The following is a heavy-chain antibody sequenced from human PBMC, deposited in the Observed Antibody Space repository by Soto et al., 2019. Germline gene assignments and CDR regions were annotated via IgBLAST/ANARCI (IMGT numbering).Heavy chain of an antibody. CDR2: INWDSGDI. J-gene: IGHJ4*02. CDR3: AKDTAPGFYDANGYLDY. Sequence: SLRLSCVVSGISFDDYAMHWFPQVPGKVLEWVSGINWDSGDIGYADSVKGRFTISRDNAKNSLYPQMNSLKTEDTALYYCAKDTAPGFYDANGYLDYWGQGTPVTVSS. V-gene: IGHV3-9*01. D-gene: IGHD2-8*01. CDR1: GISFDDYA.